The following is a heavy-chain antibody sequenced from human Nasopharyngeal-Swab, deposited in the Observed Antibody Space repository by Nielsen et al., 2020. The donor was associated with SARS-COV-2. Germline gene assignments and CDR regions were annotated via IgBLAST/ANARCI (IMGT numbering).Heavy chain of an antibody. D-gene: IGHD3-9*01. V-gene: IGHV4-38-2*02. J-gene: IGHJ4*02. Sequence: SETLSLTCTVSGSSIRSDSYWGWIRQPPGKGLEWLGYMYHSGTTYYNPSLKSRVTISRDTSKNQLSLTLTSVTAADTGVYYCARDVTGYLQCDSWGRGSLVTVSS. CDR3: ARDVTGYLQCDS. CDR1: GSSIRSDSY. CDR2: MYHSGTT.